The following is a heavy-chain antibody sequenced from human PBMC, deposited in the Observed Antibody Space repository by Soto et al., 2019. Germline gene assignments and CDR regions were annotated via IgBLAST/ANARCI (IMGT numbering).Heavy chain of an antibody. J-gene: IGHJ4*02. CDR1: GGSISSYY. CDR2: IYYSGST. CDR3: AGELGVGMATRI. D-gene: IGHD5-12*01. V-gene: IGHV4-59*12. Sequence: SETLSLTCTVSGGSISSYYWSWIRQPPGKGLEWIVYIYYSGSTNYNPSLKSRVTISVDTSKNQFSLKLSSVTAADTAVYYCAGELGVGMATRIWGQGTLVTASS.